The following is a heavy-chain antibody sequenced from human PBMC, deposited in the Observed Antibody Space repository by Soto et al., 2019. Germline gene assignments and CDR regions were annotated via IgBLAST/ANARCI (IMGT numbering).Heavy chain of an antibody. Sequence: SCAASGFTFSSYAMHWVRQAPGKGLEWVAVISYDGSNKYYADSVKGRFTISRDNSKNTLYLQMNSLRAEDTAVYYCARDLYDSSGYYYYYYGMDVWGQGTTVTVSS. CDR3: ARDLYDSSGYYYYYYGMDV. V-gene: IGHV3-30-3*01. CDR2: ISYDGSNK. J-gene: IGHJ6*02. D-gene: IGHD3-22*01. CDR1: GFTFSSYA.